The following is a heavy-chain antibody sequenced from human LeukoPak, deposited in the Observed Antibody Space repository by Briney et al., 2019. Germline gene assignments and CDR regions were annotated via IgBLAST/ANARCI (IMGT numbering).Heavy chain of an antibody. CDR3: AREEYGWYVDIVATNYDAFDI. V-gene: IGHV3-21*01. CDR1: GFTFSSYS. CDR2: ISSSSSYI. D-gene: IGHD5-12*01. J-gene: IGHJ3*02. Sequence: GGSLRLSCAASGFTFSSYSMNWVRQAPGKGLEWVSSISSSSSYIYYADSVKGRFTISRDNAKNSLYLQMNSLRAEDTAVYYCAREEYGWYVDIVATNYDAFDIWGQGTMVTVSS.